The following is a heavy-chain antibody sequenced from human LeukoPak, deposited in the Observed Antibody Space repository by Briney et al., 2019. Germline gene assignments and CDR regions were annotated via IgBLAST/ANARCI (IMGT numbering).Heavy chain of an antibody. Sequence: PGGSLRLSCAASGFTFDDYAMHWVRQAPGKGLEWVSGISWNSGSIGYADSVKGRFTISRDNAKNSLYLQMNSLRAEDMALYYCAKDMGYSGSYSGFDYWGQGTLATVSS. CDR3: AKDMGYSGSYSGFDY. CDR1: GFTFDDYA. V-gene: IGHV3-9*03. D-gene: IGHD1-26*01. CDR2: ISWNSGSI. J-gene: IGHJ4*02.